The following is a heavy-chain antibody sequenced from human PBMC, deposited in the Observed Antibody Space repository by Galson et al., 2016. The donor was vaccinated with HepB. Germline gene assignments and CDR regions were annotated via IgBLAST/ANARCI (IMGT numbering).Heavy chain of an antibody. CDR3: ARDAYDYVWGTYRAQAEIDY. V-gene: IGHV1-18*01. D-gene: IGHD3-16*02. J-gene: IGHJ4*02. Sequence: SVKVSCKASGYTFTSYGISWVRQAPGQGLEWMGWISAYKGNTNYAQKVQGRVTMTTDTSTSTAYMELRSLRSDDTAVYYCARDAYDYVWGTYRAQAEIDYWGQGTLVTVSS. CDR1: GYTFTSYG. CDR2: ISAYKGNT.